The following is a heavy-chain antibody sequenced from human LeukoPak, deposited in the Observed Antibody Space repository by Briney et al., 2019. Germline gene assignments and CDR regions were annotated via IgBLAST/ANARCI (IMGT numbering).Heavy chain of an antibody. Sequence: QPGGSLRLSCAASGFTFSSYGMHWVRQAPGKGLEWVAFIRYGGSNKYYADSVKGRFTISRDNSKNTLYLQMNSLRAEDTAVHYCAKDTRNNWTRNYYFDYWGQGTLVTVSS. J-gene: IGHJ4*02. D-gene: IGHD1-20*01. CDR1: GFTFSSYG. CDR2: IRYGGSNK. CDR3: AKDTRNNWTRNYYFDY. V-gene: IGHV3-30*02.